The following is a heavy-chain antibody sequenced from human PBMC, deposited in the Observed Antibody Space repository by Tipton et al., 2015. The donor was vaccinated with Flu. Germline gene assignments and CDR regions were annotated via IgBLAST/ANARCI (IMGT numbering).Heavy chain of an antibody. CDR3: ARVELRSFDY. Sequence: SGFTFSNYGIHWVRQAPGKGLEWVAFIRYDESNKVYADSVKGRFTISRDNSKNTVYLEMNSLRAEETATYYCARVELRSFDYWGQGTPVTVSS. V-gene: IGHV3-30*02. CDR1: GFTFSNYG. J-gene: IGHJ4*02. D-gene: IGHD1-7*01. CDR2: IRYDESNK.